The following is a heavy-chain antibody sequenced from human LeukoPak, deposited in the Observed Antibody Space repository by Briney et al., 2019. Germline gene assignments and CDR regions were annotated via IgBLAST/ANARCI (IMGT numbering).Heavy chain of an antibody. CDR1: GFTFSGYG. Sequence: PGGSLRLSCAASGFTFSGYGMHWVRQAPGKGLEWVAIIWYDGSNNYYADSVKGRFTISRDNSKNTLSLQMNSLRAEDTAVYYCAREPAGLWYFDLWGRGTLVTVSS. CDR3: AREPAGLWYFDL. J-gene: IGHJ2*01. CDR2: IWYDGSNN. V-gene: IGHV3-33*01.